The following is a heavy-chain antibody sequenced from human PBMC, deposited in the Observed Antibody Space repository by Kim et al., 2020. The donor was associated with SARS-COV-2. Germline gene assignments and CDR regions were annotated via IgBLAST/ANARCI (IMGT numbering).Heavy chain of an antibody. CDR2: IYGGGST. J-gene: IGHJ4*02. D-gene: IGHD3-16*01. CDR1: GVTVSSSY. CDR3: ARNLGGQGSADY. Sequence: GGSLRLSCAASGVTVSSSYMSWVRQAPGKGLEWVSVIYGGGSTYYADSVKGRFTVSRDNSKNTLYLQMDSLRSEDTALYYCARNLGGQGSADYWGQGPLVTVSS. V-gene: IGHV3-53*01.